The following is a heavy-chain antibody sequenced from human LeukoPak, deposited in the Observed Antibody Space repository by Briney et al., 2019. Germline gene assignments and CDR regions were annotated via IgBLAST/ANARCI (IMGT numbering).Heavy chain of an antibody. CDR3: ARGRDGYIDY. V-gene: IGHV6-1*01. CDR1: GDSVSSNSGA. J-gene: IGHJ4*02. Sequence: SQTLSLTCAISGDSVSSNSGAWNWIRQSPSRGLEWLGRTYYRSKWYDGYAVSVKGRITTNPDTSKNQFSLQLNSVTPEDTAVYYCARGRDGYIDYWGQGTLVTVSS. CDR2: TYYRSKWYD. D-gene: IGHD5-24*01.